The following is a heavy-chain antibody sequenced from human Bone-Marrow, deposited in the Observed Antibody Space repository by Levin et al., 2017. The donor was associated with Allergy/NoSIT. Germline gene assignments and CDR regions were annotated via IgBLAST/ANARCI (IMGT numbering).Heavy chain of an antibody. D-gene: IGHD3-10*01. CDR3: TRGSYGSGSYDFDF. CDR2: IRSKIYGETT. J-gene: IGHJ4*02. V-gene: IGHV3-49*03. CDR1: GFNFGGYG. Sequence: QTGGSLRLSCTASGFNFGGYGMSWFRQAPGKGLEWVGFIRSKIYGETTEYAASVKGRFIISRDDSKAIAYLEMNSLKSEDTAVYFCTRGSYGSGSYDFDFWGQGTLVTVSS.